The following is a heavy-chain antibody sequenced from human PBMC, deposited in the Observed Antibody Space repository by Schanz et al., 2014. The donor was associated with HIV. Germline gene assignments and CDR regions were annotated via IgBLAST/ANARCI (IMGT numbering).Heavy chain of an antibody. V-gene: IGHV3-33*01. J-gene: IGHJ3*02. D-gene: IGHD6-19*01. CDR2: IWHDGSNK. Sequence: QVQLVESGGGVVQPGRSLRLSCAASGFTFSSYGMHWVRQAPGKGLEWVAVIWHDGSNKYYADSVKGRFTISRDNPKNTLYLQMTSLRAEDTAIYYCARSPDWAGTDAFDIWGQGTMVTVSS. CDR1: GFTFSSYG. CDR3: ARSPDWAGTDAFDI.